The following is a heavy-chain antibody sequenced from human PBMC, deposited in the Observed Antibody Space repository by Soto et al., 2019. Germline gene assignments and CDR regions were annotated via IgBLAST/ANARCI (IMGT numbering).Heavy chain of an antibody. Sequence: SVKVSCKASGGTFSSYTISWVRQAPGQGLEWMGRIIPILGIANYAQKFQGRVTITADKSTSTVYMELSSLRSEDTAVYYCARDREGGYSYGSFQHWGQGTLVTVSS. D-gene: IGHD5-18*01. CDR3: ARDREGGYSYGSFQH. J-gene: IGHJ1*01. CDR1: GGTFSSYT. V-gene: IGHV1-69*04. CDR2: IIPILGIA.